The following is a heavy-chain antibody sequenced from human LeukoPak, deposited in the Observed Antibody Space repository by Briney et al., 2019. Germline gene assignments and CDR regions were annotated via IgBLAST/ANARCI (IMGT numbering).Heavy chain of an antibody. CDR2: ISGGSDNT. CDR1: GFTFSSFA. V-gene: IGHV3-23*01. D-gene: IGHD6-13*01. J-gene: IGHJ3*02. CDR3: ANMQLVKGVFEI. Sequence: GGSLRLSCAASGFTFSSFAMSWVRQAPGKGLGWVSSISGGSDNTYYADPVKGRFTISRDNSKNTVDLHMSSLTADDTAVYYCANMQLVKGVFEIWGQGTRVTVSS.